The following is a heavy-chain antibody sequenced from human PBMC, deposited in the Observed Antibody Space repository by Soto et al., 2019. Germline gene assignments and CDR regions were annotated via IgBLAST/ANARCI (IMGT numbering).Heavy chain of an antibody. CDR2: IKSDGSST. J-gene: IGHJ6*02. D-gene: IGHD2-15*01. V-gene: IGHV3-74*01. Sequence: GSLRLSCAASGFAFSSNWMHWVRQAPGKGLVWVSRIKSDGSSTSYADSVKGRFTVSRDNAKNTLYLHMNSLRAEDTAVYYCARRICSRAYCYLGMDVWGQGTTVTVYS. CDR3: ARRICSRAYCYLGMDV. CDR1: GFAFSSNW.